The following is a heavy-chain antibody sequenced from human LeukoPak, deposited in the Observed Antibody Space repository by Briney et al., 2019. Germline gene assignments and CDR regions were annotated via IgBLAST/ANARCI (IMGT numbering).Heavy chain of an antibody. J-gene: IGHJ4*02. CDR2: ISYDGSNK. V-gene: IGHV3-30*18. CDR3: AKDRGVVVITSFDY. CDR1: GFTFSSYG. Sequence: GGSLRLSCAASGFTFSSYGMHWVRQAPGKGLEWVAVISYDGSNKYYADSVKGRFTISRDNSKNTLYLQMNSLRAEDTAVYYCAKDRGVVVITSFDYWGQGTLVTVSS. D-gene: IGHD3-22*01.